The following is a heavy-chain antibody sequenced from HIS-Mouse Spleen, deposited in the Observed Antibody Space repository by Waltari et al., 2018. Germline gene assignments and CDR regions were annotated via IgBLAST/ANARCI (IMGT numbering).Heavy chain of an antibody. J-gene: IGHJ3*02. Sequence: EVQLVESGGGLVKPGGSLRLSCAASGFTFSSYSMNWVRQAPGKGLGGVSSISSSSSYIYYADSVKGRFTNSRDNAKNSLYLQMNSLRAEDTAVYYCGGHDAFDIWGQGTMVTVSS. V-gene: IGHV3-21*01. CDR3: GGHDAFDI. CDR2: ISSSSSYI. CDR1: GFTFSSYS.